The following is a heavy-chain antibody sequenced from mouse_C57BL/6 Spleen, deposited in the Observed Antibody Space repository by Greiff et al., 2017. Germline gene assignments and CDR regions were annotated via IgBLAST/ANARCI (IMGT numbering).Heavy chain of an antibody. CDR3: TRRYDYDGRLDY. J-gene: IGHJ2*01. V-gene: IGHV1-15*01. CDR1: GYTFTDYE. CDR2: IDPETGGT. D-gene: IGHD2-4*01. Sequence: VQLQQSGAELVRPGASVTLSCKASGYTFTDYEMHWVKQTPVHGLEWIGAIDPETGGTAYNQKFKGKAILTADKSSSTAYMELRSLTSEDSAVYYCTRRYDYDGRLDYWGQGTTLTVSS.